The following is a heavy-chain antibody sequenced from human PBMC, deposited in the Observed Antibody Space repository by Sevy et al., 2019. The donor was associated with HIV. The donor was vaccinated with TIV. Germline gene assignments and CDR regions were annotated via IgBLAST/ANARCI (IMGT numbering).Heavy chain of an antibody. CDR1: GGSISSYY. D-gene: IGHD3-3*01. CDR3: ARGSKTEWLPNLGILDP. Sequence: SETLSLTCTVSGGSISSYYWSWIRQPPGKGLEWIGYIYYSGSTNYNPSLKSRVTISVDTSKNQFSLKLSSVTAADTAVYYCARGSKTEWLPNLGILDPWGQGTLVTVSS. V-gene: IGHV4-59*01. CDR2: IYYSGST. J-gene: IGHJ5*02.